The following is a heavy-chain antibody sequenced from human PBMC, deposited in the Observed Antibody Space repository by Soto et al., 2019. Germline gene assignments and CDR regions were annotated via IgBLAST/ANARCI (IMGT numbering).Heavy chain of an antibody. V-gene: IGHV3-30-3*01. CDR1: GFTFSSYA. Sequence: QVQLVESGEGVVQPGRSLRLSCAASGFTFSSYAMHWVRQAPGKGLEWVAVISYDGSNKYYADSVKGRFTISRDNSQNTLYLHMNSLRAEDTAVYYCVRGSWTTDAFDIWGQGTMVTVSS. CDR3: VRGSWTTDAFDI. CDR2: ISYDGSNK. J-gene: IGHJ3*02. D-gene: IGHD4-4*01.